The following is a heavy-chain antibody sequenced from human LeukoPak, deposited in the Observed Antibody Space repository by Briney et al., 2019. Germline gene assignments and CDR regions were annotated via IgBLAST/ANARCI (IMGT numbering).Heavy chain of an antibody. CDR2: INPKSGGT. V-gene: IGHV1-2*02. D-gene: IGHD4-11*01. CDR3: ARAPYSNLYHYYYYMDV. Sequence: GASVKVSCKASGYTFTGYYMHWVRQAPGQGLEWMGWINPKSGGTNYAQKCQGRVTMTRDTSISTAYMELSRLRSDDTAVYYCARAPYSNLYHYYYYMDVWGKGTTVTVSS. J-gene: IGHJ6*03. CDR1: GYTFTGYY.